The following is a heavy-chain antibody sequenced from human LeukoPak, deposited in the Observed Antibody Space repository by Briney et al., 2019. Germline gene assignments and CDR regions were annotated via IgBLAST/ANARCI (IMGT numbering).Heavy chain of an antibody. D-gene: IGHD1-26*01. CDR3: ARQWELRLEFDY. V-gene: IGHV4-38-2*01. CDR2: IYHSGRT. J-gene: IGHJ4*02. Sequence: SETLSLTCAVSGYSISSGYYWGWIRQPPGKGLEWIGSIYHSGRTYYNPSLKSRVTISVDTSKNQFSLKLSSVTAADTAVYYCARQWELRLEFDYWGQGTLVTVSS. CDR1: GYSISSGYY.